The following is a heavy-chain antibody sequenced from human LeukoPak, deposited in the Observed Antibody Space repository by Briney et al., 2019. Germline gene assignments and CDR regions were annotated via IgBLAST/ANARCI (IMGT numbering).Heavy chain of an antibody. CDR1: GGSISSYY. Sequence: SETLSLTCTVSGGSISSYYWSWIRQPPGKGLEWIGYIYTSGSTNYNPSLKSRVTISVDTSKNQFPLKLSSVTAADTAVYYCERGDRSGGSCYSNDYWGQGTLVTVSS. V-gene: IGHV4-4*09. CDR3: ERGDRSGGSCYSNDY. J-gene: IGHJ4*02. D-gene: IGHD2-15*01. CDR2: IYTSGST.